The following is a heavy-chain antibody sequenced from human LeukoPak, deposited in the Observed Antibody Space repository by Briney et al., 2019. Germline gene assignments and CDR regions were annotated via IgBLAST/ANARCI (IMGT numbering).Heavy chain of an antibody. CDR3: AKDSGSYQLDY. Sequence: GGSLRLSCAASGFTFSSYGMHWVRQAPGKGLEWVAVISYDGSNKYYADSVKGRFTISRDNSKNTLYLQMNSLRAEDTAVYYCAKDSGSYQLDYWGQGTRVTVSS. CDR1: GFTFSSYG. J-gene: IGHJ4*02. V-gene: IGHV3-30*18. D-gene: IGHD1-26*01. CDR2: ISYDGSNK.